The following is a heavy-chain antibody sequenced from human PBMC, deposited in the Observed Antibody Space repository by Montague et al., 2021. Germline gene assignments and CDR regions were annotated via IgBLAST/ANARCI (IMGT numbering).Heavy chain of an antibody. V-gene: IGHV3-30-3*01. Sequence: SLRLSCPASGFTFSTFPMHWVRQAPGKGLEWVALISHDGSNKYYADSVRGRFTVSRDNSKNTLYLQTSSLRADDTAVHYCARWRVYYDSSGYAAWGRGTPVTVSS. CDR1: GFTFSTFP. CDR3: ARWRVYYDSSGYAA. D-gene: IGHD3-22*01. J-gene: IGHJ5*02. CDR2: ISHDGSNK.